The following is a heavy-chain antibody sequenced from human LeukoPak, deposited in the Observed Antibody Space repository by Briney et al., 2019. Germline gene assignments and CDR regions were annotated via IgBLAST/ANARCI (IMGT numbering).Heavy chain of an antibody. CDR1: GFTFSSYA. Sequence: GGSLRLSCAASGFTFSSYAMSWVRQAPWKGLEWVSAISGSGGSTYYADSVKGRFTISRDNSKNTLYLQMNSLRAEDTAVYYCAKSRLWFGELSAFDYWGQGTLVTVPS. D-gene: IGHD3-10*01. J-gene: IGHJ4*02. CDR3: AKSRLWFGELSAFDY. V-gene: IGHV3-23*01. CDR2: ISGSGGST.